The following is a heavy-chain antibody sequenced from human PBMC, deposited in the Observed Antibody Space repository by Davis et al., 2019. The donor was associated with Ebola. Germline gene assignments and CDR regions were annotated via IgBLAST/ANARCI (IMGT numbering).Heavy chain of an antibody. CDR2: INPHNGNT. D-gene: IGHD5-24*01. V-gene: IGHV1-18*04. CDR1: GYTFTNYG. Sequence: SVTVPRKPSGYTFTNYGITWVRQPPGQGLEWMGWINPHNGNTNYAQNVQGRVTMTTDTSTSTAYMEVGSLRSDDTAVYYCARAQFPKTSDNWGQGTLVTVSS. CDR3: ARAQFPKTSDN. J-gene: IGHJ4*02.